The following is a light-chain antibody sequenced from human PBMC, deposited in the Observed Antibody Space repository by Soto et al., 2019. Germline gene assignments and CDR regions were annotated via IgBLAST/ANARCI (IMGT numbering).Light chain of an antibody. J-gene: IGKJ1*01. V-gene: IGKV1-39*01. CDR1: QSISSY. Sequence: DIQMTQKPSYLCPFVGDSGTSTCRASQSISSYLNWYQQKPGKAPKLLIYAASSLQSGVPSRFSGSGSGTDFTLTISSLQPEDFATYYCQQSYSTPPTFGRGTKVDIK. CDR2: AAS. CDR3: QQSYSTPPT.